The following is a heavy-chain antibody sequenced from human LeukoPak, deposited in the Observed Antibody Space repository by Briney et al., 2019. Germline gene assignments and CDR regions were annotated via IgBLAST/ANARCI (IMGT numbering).Heavy chain of an antibody. V-gene: IGHV4-34*01. CDR3: ARRVTDTAMVTRATYGFDP. Sequence: SETLSLTCAVYGGSFSGCYWSWIRQPPGKGLEWIGEINHSGSTNYNPSLKSRVTISVDTSKNQFSLKLSSVTAADTAVYYCARRVTDTAMVTRATYGFDPWGQGTLVTVSS. CDR1: GGSFSGCY. D-gene: IGHD5-18*01. J-gene: IGHJ5*02. CDR2: INHSGST.